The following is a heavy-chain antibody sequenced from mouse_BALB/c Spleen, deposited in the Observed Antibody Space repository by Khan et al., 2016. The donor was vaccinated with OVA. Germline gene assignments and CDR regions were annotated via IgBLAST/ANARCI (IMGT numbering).Heavy chain of an antibody. CDR2: INPHIGET. CDR3: ARKNGSDFDY. V-gene: IGHV1-20*02. D-gene: IGHD1-1*01. J-gene: IGHJ2*01. CDR1: GYSFTGYF. Sequence: MQLEESGPELVKPGASVKISCKASGYSFTGYFMNWVMQSHGKSLEWIGRINPHIGETFYHQKFKDKATLTVDESSTTPHMELRSLSSEDSAVYYCARKNGSDFDYWGQGNTLTVSS.